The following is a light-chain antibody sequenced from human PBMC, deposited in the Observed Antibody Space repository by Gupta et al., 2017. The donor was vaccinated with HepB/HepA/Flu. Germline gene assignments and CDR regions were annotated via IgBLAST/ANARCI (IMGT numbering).Light chain of an antibody. CDR3: QQRSNWLT. Sequence: EIVLTQSPATLSLSPGERVPLPCRASQSVSSYLAWYQQKPGQAPRLLIYDASNRATGIPARFSGSGSGTDFTLTSSRLEHEDFAVYNGQQRSNWLTFGGGTKVEIK. V-gene: IGKV3-11*01. J-gene: IGKJ4*01. CDR2: DAS. CDR1: QSVSSY.